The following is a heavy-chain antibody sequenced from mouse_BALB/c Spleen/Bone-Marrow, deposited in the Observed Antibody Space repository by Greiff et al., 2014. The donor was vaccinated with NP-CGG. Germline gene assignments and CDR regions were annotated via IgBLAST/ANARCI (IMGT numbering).Heavy chain of an antibody. CDR3: NARCYDYEGYYFDY. CDR1: GFNIADFY. V-gene: IGHV14-4*02. Sequence: EVKLQESGAELVRSGASVKLSCTASGFNIADFYIHWVNQRPEQGLEWIGWIDPENIDTEFAPGLQGKATMTADASSNTAYLQLSSLTSEETAVYYCNARCYDYEGYYFDYWGQGTTLTVSS. D-gene: IGHD2-4*01. CDR2: IDPENIDT. J-gene: IGHJ2*01.